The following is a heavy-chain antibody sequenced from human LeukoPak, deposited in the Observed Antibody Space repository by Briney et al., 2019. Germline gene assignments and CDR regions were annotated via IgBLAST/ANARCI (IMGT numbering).Heavy chain of an antibody. Sequence: PGGSLRLSCAASGFTVSSNHMSWVRQAPGKGLEWVSVIYSDGSINYADSVKGRFTLSRDNSKNTLCLQMNSLRAEDTAVYYCARGPGGSGSYSWVTDLGFWGQGTLVTVSS. CDR2: IYSDGSI. CDR1: GFTVSSNH. J-gene: IGHJ4*02. CDR3: ARGPGGSGSYSWVTDLGF. D-gene: IGHD3-10*01. V-gene: IGHV3-53*01.